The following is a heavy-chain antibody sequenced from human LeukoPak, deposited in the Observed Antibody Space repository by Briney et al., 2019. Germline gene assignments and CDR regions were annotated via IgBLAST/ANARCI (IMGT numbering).Heavy chain of an antibody. CDR3: ARGPYYDSSGYVLDY. CDR1: GGTFSSYT. V-gene: IGHV1-69*02. CDR2: IIPILGIA. Sequence: ASVKVSCKASGGTFSSYTISWVRQAPGQGLEWMGRIIPILGIANYAQKFQGRVTFTADKSTSTAYMELSSLRSEDTAVYYCARGPYYDSSGYVLDYWGQGTLVSVSS. D-gene: IGHD3-22*01. J-gene: IGHJ4*02.